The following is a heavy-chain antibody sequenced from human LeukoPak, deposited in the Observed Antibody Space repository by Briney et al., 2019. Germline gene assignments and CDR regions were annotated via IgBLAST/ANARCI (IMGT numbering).Heavy chain of an antibody. Sequence: ASVKVSCKASGYTFTGYYIHWVRQAPGQGLEWMGWISTYNGDTNYAQKLQGRVTMTADTSTSTTYMELRSLRSDDTAVYYCALIPYCTTATCYYFDFWSQGTLVTVSS. V-gene: IGHV1-18*04. D-gene: IGHD2-2*01. J-gene: IGHJ4*02. CDR3: ALIPYCTTATCYYFDF. CDR1: GYTFTGYY. CDR2: ISTYNGDT.